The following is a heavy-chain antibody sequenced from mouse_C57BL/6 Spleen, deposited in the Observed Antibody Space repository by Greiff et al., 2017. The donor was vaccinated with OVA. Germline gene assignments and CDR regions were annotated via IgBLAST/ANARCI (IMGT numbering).Heavy chain of an antibody. D-gene: IGHD2-3*01. Sequence: QVQLQQPGAELVKPGASVKLSCKASGYTFTSYWMHWVKQRPGQGLEWIGMIHPNSGSTKYNEKFKSKATLTVDKSSSTAYMQLSSLTSEDSAVYYCARYDGTPSMDYWGQGTSVTVSS. CDR1: GYTFTSYW. CDR2: IHPNSGST. J-gene: IGHJ4*01. V-gene: IGHV1-64*01. CDR3: ARYDGTPSMDY.